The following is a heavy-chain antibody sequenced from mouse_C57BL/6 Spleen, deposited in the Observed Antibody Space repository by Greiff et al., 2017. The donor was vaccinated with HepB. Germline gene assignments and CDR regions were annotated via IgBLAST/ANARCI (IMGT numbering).Heavy chain of an antibody. J-gene: IGHJ2*01. CDR1: GYTFTDYE. V-gene: IGHV1-15*01. CDR3: TRLYGSSPFDY. CDR2: IDPETGGT. D-gene: IGHD1-1*01. Sequence: VQLQQSGAELVRPGASVTLSCKASGYTFTDYEMHWVKQTPVHGLEWIGAIDPETGGTAYNQKFKGKAILTADKSSSTAYMELRSLTSEDSAVYYWTRLYGSSPFDYWGQGTTLTVSS.